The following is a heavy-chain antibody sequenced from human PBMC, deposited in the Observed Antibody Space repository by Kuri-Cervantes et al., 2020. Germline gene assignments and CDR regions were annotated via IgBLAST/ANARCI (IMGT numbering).Heavy chain of an antibody. D-gene: IGHD4-17*01. V-gene: IGHV4-39*01. Sequence: ESLKISCTVSGGSISSSSYYWGWIRQPPGKGLEWIGSIYYSGSTYYNPSLKSRVTISVDTSKNQFSLKLSSVTAADTAVYYCARTKHDYGEAFDIWGQGTMVTVSS. CDR2: IYYSGST. CDR3: ARTKHDYGEAFDI. J-gene: IGHJ3*02. CDR1: GGSISSSSYY.